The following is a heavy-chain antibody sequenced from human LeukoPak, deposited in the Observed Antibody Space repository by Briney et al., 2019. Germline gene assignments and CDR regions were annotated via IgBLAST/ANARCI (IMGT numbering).Heavy chain of an antibody. Sequence: SVKVSCKASGGTFSSYAISWVRQAPGQGLEWMGGIIPIFGTANYAQKFQGRVTITADKSTSTAYMELSSLRSEDTAVYYCARGFYSYGNYYYMDVWGKGTTVTVSS. CDR2: IIPIFGTA. CDR1: GGTFSSYA. V-gene: IGHV1-69*06. D-gene: IGHD5-18*01. J-gene: IGHJ6*03. CDR3: ARGFYSYGNYYYMDV.